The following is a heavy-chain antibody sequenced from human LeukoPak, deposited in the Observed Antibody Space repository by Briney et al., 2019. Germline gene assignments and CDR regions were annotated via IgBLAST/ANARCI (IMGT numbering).Heavy chain of an antibody. Sequence: PSETLSLTCTVSGGSISSYYWSWIRQPAGKGLEWIGRIYTSGSTNYNPSLKSRVTMSVDTSKNQFSLKLSSVTAADTAVYYCARDDHYYGSGSYPLYNWFDPWGQGTLVTVSS. CDR2: IYTSGST. CDR3: ARDDHYYGSGSYPLYNWFDP. J-gene: IGHJ5*02. V-gene: IGHV4-4*07. D-gene: IGHD3-10*01. CDR1: GGSISSYY.